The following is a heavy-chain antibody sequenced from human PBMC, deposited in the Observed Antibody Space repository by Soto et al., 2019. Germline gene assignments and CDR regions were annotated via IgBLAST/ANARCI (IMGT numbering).Heavy chain of an antibody. CDR1: DGSISGYY. V-gene: IGHV4-4*07. CDR2: IYSTGIT. J-gene: IGHJ6*02. D-gene: IGHD3-10*01. CDR3: ARGPRGQLSGMDV. Sequence: SETLSLTCSVEDGSISGYYWSWTRQSAGKGLEWIGRIYSTGITDKNPSFKSRVTMSIDTSKNQLVLKLRSVTAADTAVYYCARGPRGQLSGMDVWGQGTTVTVSS.